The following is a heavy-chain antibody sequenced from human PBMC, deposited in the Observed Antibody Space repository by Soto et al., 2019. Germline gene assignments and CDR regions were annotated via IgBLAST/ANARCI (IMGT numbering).Heavy chain of an antibody. CDR2: MKQDGRDK. D-gene: IGHD5-18*01. CDR3: ARESWIQRDDASDV. J-gene: IGHJ3*01. CDR1: GFTFSRHY. Sequence: DVQLVESGGGLVQPGGSLRLSCEASGFTFSRHYMSWVRQAPGKGLEWVANMKQDGRDKYYVDSVKGRFTISRDNAKNSLYLQMNSLRVEDTAVYYCARESWIQRDDASDVWGQGTQVTVSS. V-gene: IGHV3-7*01.